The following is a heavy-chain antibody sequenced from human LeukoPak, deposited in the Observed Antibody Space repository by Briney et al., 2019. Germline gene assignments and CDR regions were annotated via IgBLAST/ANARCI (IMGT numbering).Heavy chain of an antibody. CDR2: TYSGGST. Sequence: GGSLRLSCAASGFTVTSNYMSWVRQAPGKGLEWVSVTYSGGSTYYADSVKGRFTISRDNSKNALYLQMNSLRAEDTAVYYCARRQLEYFQHWGQGTLVTVSS. J-gene: IGHJ1*01. D-gene: IGHD1-1*01. CDR3: ARRQLEYFQH. V-gene: IGHV3-66*04. CDR1: GFTVTSNY.